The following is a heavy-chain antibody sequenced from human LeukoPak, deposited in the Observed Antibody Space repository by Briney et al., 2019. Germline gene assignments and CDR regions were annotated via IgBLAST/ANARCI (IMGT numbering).Heavy chain of an antibody. CDR1: GFTFSTYW. Sequence: PGGSLRLSCAASGFTFSTYWMHWVRQAPGKGLVWVSVIYSGGTTFYADSVKGRFTISRHNSKNTLYLQMNSLRAEDTAVYYCARGLTHDYWGQGTLVTVSS. CDR3: ARGLTHDY. CDR2: IYSGGTT. J-gene: IGHJ4*02. V-gene: IGHV3-53*04. D-gene: IGHD3-22*01.